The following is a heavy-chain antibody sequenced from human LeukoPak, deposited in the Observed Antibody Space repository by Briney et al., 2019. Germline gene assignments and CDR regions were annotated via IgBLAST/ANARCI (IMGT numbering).Heavy chain of an antibody. CDR1: GGTFSSYA. J-gene: IGHJ5*02. CDR2: IIPIFGTA. D-gene: IGHD5-18*01. V-gene: IGHV1-69*13. CDR3: ARDNVDTAMVNYWFDP. Sequence: SVKVSCKASGGTFSSYAIRWVRQAPGQGLEWMGGIIPIFGTANYAQKFQGRVTITADESTSTAYMELSSLRSEDTAVYYCARDNVDTAMVNYWFDPWGQGTLVTVSS.